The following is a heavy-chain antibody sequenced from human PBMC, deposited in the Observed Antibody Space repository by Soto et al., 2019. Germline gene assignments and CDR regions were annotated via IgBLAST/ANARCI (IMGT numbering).Heavy chain of an antibody. CDR2: INPSGGST. CDR1: GYTFTSYY. CDR3: ARVRGYCSSTSCYTSSGIDY. J-gene: IGHJ4*02. D-gene: IGHD2-2*02. Sequence: ASVQVSCKASGYTFTSYYMHWVRQAPGQGLEWMGIINPSGGSTSYAQKFQGRVTMTRDTSTSTVYMELSNLRSEDTAVYYCARVRGYCSSTSCYTSSGIDYWGQGTLVTVS. V-gene: IGHV1-46*01.